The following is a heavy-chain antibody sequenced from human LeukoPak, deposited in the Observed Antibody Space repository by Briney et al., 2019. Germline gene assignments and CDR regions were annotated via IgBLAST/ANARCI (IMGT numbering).Heavy chain of an antibody. CDR2: ISYDGSNK. CDR3: AKVKGYPTYYFDY. J-gene: IGHJ4*02. CDR1: GFTFSSYG. V-gene: IGHV3-30*18. D-gene: IGHD2-15*01. Sequence: GRSLRLSCAASGFTFSSYGMHWVRQAPGKGLEWVAVISYDGSNKYYADSVKGRFTISRDNSKNTLYLQMNSLRAEDTAVYYCAKVKGYPTYYFDYWGQGTLVTVS.